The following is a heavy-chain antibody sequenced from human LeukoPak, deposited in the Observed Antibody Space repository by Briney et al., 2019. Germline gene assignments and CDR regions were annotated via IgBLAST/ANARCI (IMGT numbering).Heavy chain of an antibody. Sequence: SETLSLTCTVSGGSISSYYWGWFRKPPEKGLEWIGYIYYSGSTNYNPSLKSRVTISVDTSKNQFSLKLSSVTAADTSVYYCAGALVVVSDAFDIWGQGTMVTVSS. J-gene: IGHJ3*02. CDR2: IYYSGST. D-gene: IGHD3-22*01. CDR3: AGALVVVSDAFDI. CDR1: GGSISSYY. V-gene: IGHV4-59*01.